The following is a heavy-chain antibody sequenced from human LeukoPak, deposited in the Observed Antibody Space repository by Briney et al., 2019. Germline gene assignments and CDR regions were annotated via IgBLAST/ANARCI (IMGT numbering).Heavy chain of an antibody. V-gene: IGHV3-21*03. CDR3: TTGSWLLDSSGF. D-gene: IGHD3-22*01. CDR1: GFTFSSYS. J-gene: IGHJ4*02. Sequence: VGSLRLSCAASGFTFSSYSMNWVRQAPGKGLEWVSSISSSSSYIYYAGSVKGRFTISRDNAKNSLYLQMNSLKTEDTAVYYCTTGSWLLDSSGFWGQGTLVTVSS. CDR2: ISSSSSYI.